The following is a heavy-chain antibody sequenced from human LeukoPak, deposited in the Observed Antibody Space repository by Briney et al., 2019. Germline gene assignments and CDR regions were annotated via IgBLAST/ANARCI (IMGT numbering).Heavy chain of an antibody. CDR1: GFAVSSNF. V-gene: IGHV3-66*02. D-gene: IGHD2-2*01. CDR2: MYSGGST. Sequence: GGSLRLSCAASGFAVSSNFMSWVRQAPGKGLEWVSVMYSGGSTYYADSVEGRFTISRGNSKNTLYLQMDSLRAEDTGVYYCARDGRSSTNRATWGQGTMVTVSS. J-gene: IGHJ3*01. CDR3: ARDGRSSTNRAT.